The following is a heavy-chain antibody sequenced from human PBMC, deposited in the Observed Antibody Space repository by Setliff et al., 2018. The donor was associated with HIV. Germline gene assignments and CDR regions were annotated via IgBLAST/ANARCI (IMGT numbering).Heavy chain of an antibody. Sequence: GASVKVSCKAPGYTFSTYGISWVRQAPGQGLEWMGWISAYNGNANYAQKLQGRVTVTTDTSTSTAYMELRSLRSDDPAVYYCARDRGVYCISSSCYSPVDAFDIWGQGTMVTVSS. J-gene: IGHJ3*02. V-gene: IGHV1-18*01. CDR2: ISAYNGNA. CDR1: GYTFSTYG. CDR3: ARDRGVYCISSSCYSPVDAFDI. D-gene: IGHD2-2*01.